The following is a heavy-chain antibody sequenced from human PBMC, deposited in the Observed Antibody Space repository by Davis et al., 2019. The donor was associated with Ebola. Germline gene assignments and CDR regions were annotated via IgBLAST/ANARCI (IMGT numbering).Heavy chain of an antibody. J-gene: IGHJ4*02. V-gene: IGHV3-7*01. CDR1: GFTSSSYW. D-gene: IGHD2/OR15-2a*01. Sequence: GGSLRLSCVASGFTSSSYWMHWVRQAPGRGLEWVANIKQDGSEKYYVDSVKGRFTISRDNAKNSLYLQMNSLRVEDTAVYYCERDNSNTHWPYYFDYWGQGTLVTVSS. CDR2: IKQDGSEK. CDR3: ERDNSNTHWPYYFDY.